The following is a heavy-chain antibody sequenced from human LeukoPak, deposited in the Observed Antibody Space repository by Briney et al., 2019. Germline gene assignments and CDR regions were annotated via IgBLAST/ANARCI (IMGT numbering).Heavy chain of an antibody. CDR1: GGSISSSSYY. D-gene: IGHD3-22*01. Sequence: SETLSLTCTVSGGSISSSSYYWGWIRQPPGTGLEWIGSIYYSGSTYYNPSLKSRVTISVDTSKNQFSLKLSSVTAADTAVYYCARELLMGYYDSSGYYEDYFDYWGQGTLVTVSS. CDR3: ARELLMGYYDSSGYYEDYFDY. V-gene: IGHV4-39*07. J-gene: IGHJ4*02. CDR2: IYYSGST.